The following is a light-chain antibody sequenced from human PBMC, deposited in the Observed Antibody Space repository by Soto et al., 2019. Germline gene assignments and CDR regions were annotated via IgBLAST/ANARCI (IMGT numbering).Light chain of an antibody. J-gene: IGLJ1*01. V-gene: IGLV1-40*01. CDR1: SSNIGAAYD. CDR3: QSYDSSLSAYV. CDR2: GNN. Sequence: QSVLTQPPSVSGAPGQRVTISCTGSSSNIGAAYDVHWYQHLPGTAPKLLIYGNNNRPSGVPDRFSGSKSGTSASLAITGLQAEDEAEYYCQSYDSSLSAYVFGTGTKLTVL.